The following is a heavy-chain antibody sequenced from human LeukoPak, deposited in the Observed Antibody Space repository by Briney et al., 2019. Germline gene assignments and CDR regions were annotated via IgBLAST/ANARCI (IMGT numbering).Heavy chain of an antibody. V-gene: IGHV3-23*01. CDR1: GFTFSSYA. Sequence: GGSLRLSCAASGFTFSSYAMSWVRQAPGKGLEWVSAISGSGGSTYYADSVKGRFTISRDNAKNSLYLQMNSLRAEDTAVYYCASGPITIFGVVIVGWGQGTLVTVSS. CDR3: ASGPITIFGVVIVG. D-gene: IGHD3-3*01. J-gene: IGHJ4*02. CDR2: ISGSGGST.